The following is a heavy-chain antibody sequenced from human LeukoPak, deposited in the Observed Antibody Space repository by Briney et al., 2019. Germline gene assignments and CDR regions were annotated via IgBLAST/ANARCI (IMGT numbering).Heavy chain of an antibody. D-gene: IGHD6-13*01. CDR1: GYTFTGYY. CDR2: IIPIFGTA. Sequence: GASVKVSCKASGYTFTGYYMHWVRQAPGQGLEWMGGIIPIFGTANYAQKFQGRVTITADKSTSTAYMELSSLRSEDTAVYYCARDSIDIIAAADYFDYWGQGTLVTVPS. J-gene: IGHJ4*02. V-gene: IGHV1-69*06. CDR3: ARDSIDIIAAADYFDY.